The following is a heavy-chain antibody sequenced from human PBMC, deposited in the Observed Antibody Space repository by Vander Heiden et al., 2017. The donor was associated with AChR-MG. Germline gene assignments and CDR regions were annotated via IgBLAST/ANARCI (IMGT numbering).Heavy chain of an antibody. CDR1: GGTFSSYA. V-gene: IGHV1-69*01. Sequence: QVQLVQSGAEVKKPGSSVKVSCKASGGTFSSYAISWVRQAPGQGLEWMGGIIPIFGTANYAQKFQGRVTITADESTSTAYMELSSLRSEDTAVYYCARVGCSSTSCYIGNWFDPWGQGTLVTVSS. CDR2: IIPIFGTA. D-gene: IGHD2-2*02. CDR3: ARVGCSSTSCYIGNWFDP. J-gene: IGHJ5*02.